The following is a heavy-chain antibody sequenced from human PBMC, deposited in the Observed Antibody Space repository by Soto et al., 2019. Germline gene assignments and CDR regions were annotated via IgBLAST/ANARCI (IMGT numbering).Heavy chain of an antibody. CDR3: AKDRTSLKPKVQYYFDY. J-gene: IGHJ4*02. V-gene: IGHV3-23*01. CDR1: GFTFSSYA. CDR2: ISGSGGST. Sequence: GESLKISCAASGFTFSSYAMSWVRQAPGKGLEWVSAISGSGGSTYYADSVKGRFTISRDNSKNTLYLQMNSLRAEDTAVYYCAKDRTSLKPKVQYYFDYWGQGTLVTVSS.